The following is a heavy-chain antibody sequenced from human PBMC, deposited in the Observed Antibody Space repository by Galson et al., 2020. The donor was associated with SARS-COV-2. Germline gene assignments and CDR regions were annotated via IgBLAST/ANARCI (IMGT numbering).Heavy chain of an antibody. D-gene: IGHD2-8*02. CDR2: INPSTGNT. CDR1: GYTFTNYY. J-gene: IGHJ4*02. Sequence: GESLKISCKTSGYTFTNYYLHWVRQASGQGLEWMGLINPSTGNTNYAQRFQGRVTMTRDTSTGTLYMELSSLRSEDTAVYYCVRDKQVADATTAGTFDYWGQGTLVTVSS. V-gene: IGHV1-46*01. CDR3: VRDKQVADATTAGTFDY.